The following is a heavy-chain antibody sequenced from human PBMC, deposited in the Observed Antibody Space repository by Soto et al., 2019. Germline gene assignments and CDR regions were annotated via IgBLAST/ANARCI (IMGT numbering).Heavy chain of an antibody. CDR2: IYYSEST. D-gene: IGHD3-22*01. J-gene: IGHJ5*02. V-gene: IGHV4-31*03. CDR1: GGSISSGSSY. Sequence: QVQLQESGPGLVKPSQTLSLTCTVSGGSISSGSSYWSWIHQYPGKGLEWIGYIYYSESTYYNPSLKSRVTISVDTSKNQFSLKLSSVTVADTAVYYCARGRDYDTSGLWFDPWGQGTLVTVSS. CDR3: ARGRDYDTSGLWFDP.